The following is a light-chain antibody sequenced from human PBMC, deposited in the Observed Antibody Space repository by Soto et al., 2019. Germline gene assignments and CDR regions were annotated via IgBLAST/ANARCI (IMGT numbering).Light chain of an antibody. CDR3: QQYDSLLYT. V-gene: IGKV3-20*01. CDR1: QSVSSSF. J-gene: IGKJ2*01. Sequence: EIVLTQSPGTLSLSPGERATLSCRASQSVSSSFLAWYQQKPGQSPRLLIYAASSRATGIPDRFSGSGSGTDFTLTISRLEPEDFAVYYCQQYDSLLYTFGQGTKLEIK. CDR2: AAS.